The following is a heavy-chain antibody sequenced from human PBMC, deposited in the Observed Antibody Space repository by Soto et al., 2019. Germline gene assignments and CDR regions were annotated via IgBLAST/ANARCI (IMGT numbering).Heavy chain of an antibody. J-gene: IGHJ6*03. V-gene: IGHV4-34*01. D-gene: IGHD3-16*02. CDR2: INHSGST. CDR3: ARGRLSVGGVIAYYYYYYMDV. Sequence: QVQLQQWGAGLLKPSETLSLTCAVYGGSCSGYYWSWIRQPPGKGLEWIGEINHSGSTNYNPSLKSRVTISADTSKNQFSLKLSSVTAADTAVYYCARGRLSVGGVIAYYYYYYMDVWGKGTTVTVSS. CDR1: GGSCSGYY.